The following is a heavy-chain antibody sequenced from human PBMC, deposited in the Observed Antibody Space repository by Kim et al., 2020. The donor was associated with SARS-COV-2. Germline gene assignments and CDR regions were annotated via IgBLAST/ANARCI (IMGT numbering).Heavy chain of an antibody. D-gene: IGHD6-19*01. Sequence: SETLSLTCTVSGGSISSSSYYWGWIRQPPGKGLEWIGSIYYSGSTYYNPSLKSRVTISVDTSKNQFSLKLSSVTAADTAVYYCARLSVDGYYYGMDVWGQGTTVTVSS. CDR1: GGSISSSSYY. V-gene: IGHV4-39*01. CDR2: IYYSGST. CDR3: ARLSVDGYYYGMDV. J-gene: IGHJ6*02.